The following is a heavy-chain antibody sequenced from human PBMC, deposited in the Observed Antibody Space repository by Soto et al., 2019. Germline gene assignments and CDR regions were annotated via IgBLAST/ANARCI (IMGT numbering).Heavy chain of an antibody. CDR3: ARGTYFYDYSGHKRLHYFDY. Sequence: NPSLKSRVTMSVDTSKNQFSLKLSSVTAADTAIYYCARGTYFYDYSGHKRLHYFDYWGQGTLVTVSS. V-gene: IGHV4-4*07. D-gene: IGHD3-22*01. J-gene: IGHJ4*02.